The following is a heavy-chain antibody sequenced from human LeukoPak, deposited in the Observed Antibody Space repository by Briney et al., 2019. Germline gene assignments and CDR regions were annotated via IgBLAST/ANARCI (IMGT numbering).Heavy chain of an antibody. CDR2: ISAYNGNT. Sequence: ASVKVSCKASGYTFTSYGISWVRQAPGQGLEWMGWISAYNGNTHYAQKLQGRVTMTTDASTSTAYMELRSLRSDDTAVYYCARGLYCSSTSCYAPFDYWGQGTLVTVSS. D-gene: IGHD2-2*01. CDR1: GYTFTSYG. V-gene: IGHV1-18*01. CDR3: ARGLYCSSTSCYAPFDY. J-gene: IGHJ4*02.